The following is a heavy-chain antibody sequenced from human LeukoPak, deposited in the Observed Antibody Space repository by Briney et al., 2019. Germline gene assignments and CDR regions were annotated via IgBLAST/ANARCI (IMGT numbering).Heavy chain of an antibody. CDR3: ARGDWNDVSDAFDI. J-gene: IGHJ3*02. Sequence: PGGSLRLSCAASGFTFSSYGIHWVRQAPGKGLEWVAFISFDGSRIYYADSVKGRFTISRDNSKSSLYLQMNTLRIEDTAVYYCARGDWNDVSDAFDIWGQGTLVTVSS. D-gene: IGHD1-1*01. CDR2: ISFDGSRI. V-gene: IGHV3-30*19. CDR1: GFTFSSYG.